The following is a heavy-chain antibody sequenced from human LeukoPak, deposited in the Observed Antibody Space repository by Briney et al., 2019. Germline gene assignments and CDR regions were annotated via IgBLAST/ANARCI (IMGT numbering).Heavy chain of an antibody. Sequence: PSETLSLTCTVSGGSISSYYWSWIRQPPGKGLEWIGYIYYSGSTNYNPSLKSRVTISVDTSKNQFSLKLSSVTAADTAVYYCARHSPLGLAGFDYWGQGTLVTVSS. D-gene: IGHD7-27*01. CDR3: ARHSPLGLAGFDY. J-gene: IGHJ4*02. V-gene: IGHV4-59*08. CDR1: GGSISSYY. CDR2: IYYSGST.